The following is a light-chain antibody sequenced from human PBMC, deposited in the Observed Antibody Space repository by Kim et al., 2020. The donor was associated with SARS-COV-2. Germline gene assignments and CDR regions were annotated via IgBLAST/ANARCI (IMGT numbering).Light chain of an antibody. CDR3: QQYNNWPPPLT. V-gene: IGKV3-15*01. Sequence: PGERATLSCRASQSVSSNLAWYQQKPGQAPRLLIYGPSTRATGIPARFSGSGSGTEFTLTISSLQSEDFAVYYCQQYNNWPPPLTFGGGTKVDIK. J-gene: IGKJ4*01. CDR2: GPS. CDR1: QSVSSN.